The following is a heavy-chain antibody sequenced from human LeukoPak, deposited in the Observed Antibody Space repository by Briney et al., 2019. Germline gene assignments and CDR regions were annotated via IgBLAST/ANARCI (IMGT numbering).Heavy chain of an antibody. CDR1: GGSVSSYY. J-gene: IGHJ2*01. D-gene: IGHD6-19*01. CDR2: IYNSEST. V-gene: IGHV4-4*09. CDR3: ARFHSGPSGWYVLWYFDL. Sequence: PSETLSLTCTVSGGSVSSYYWSWIRQPPGKGLEWIGYIYNSESTNYNSSLESRVTISVDTSKNQFFPKLSSVTAADTAVYYCARFHSGPSGWYVLWYFDLWGRGTLVTVSS.